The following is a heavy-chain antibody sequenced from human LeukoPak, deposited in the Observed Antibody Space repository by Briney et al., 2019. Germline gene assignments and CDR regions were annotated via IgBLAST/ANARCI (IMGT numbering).Heavy chain of an antibody. D-gene: IGHD6-6*01. CDR1: GGSISSSSYY. J-gene: IGHJ4*02. Sequence: SETLSLTCTVSGGSISSSSYYWGWIRQPPGKGLEWIGSIYYSGSTYYNPSLKSRVTISVDTPKNQFSLKLSSVTAADTAVYYCARVAAAVARHGYYFDYWGQGTLVTVSS. V-gene: IGHV4-39*07. CDR2: IYYSGST. CDR3: ARVAAAVARHGYYFDY.